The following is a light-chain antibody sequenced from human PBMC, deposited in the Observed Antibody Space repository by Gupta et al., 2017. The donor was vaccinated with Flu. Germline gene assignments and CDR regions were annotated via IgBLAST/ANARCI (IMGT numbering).Light chain of an antibody. CDR1: SSDVGRSDS. Sequence: QSALTQPASVSGSPGQSITIPCIGTSSDVGRSDSVSWYQQHPGKAPKLLIYDVSNRPSGVSSRFSGSKSGNTASLTISGLQAEDETDYYCSSYTSISTFYVFGTGTKVTVL. CDR3: SSYTSISTFYV. J-gene: IGLJ1*01. CDR2: DVS. V-gene: IGLV2-14*01.